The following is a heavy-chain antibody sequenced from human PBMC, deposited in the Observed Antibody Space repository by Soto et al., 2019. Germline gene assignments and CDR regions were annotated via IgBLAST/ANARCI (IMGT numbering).Heavy chain of an antibody. V-gene: IGHV3-48*02. CDR2: ISPSGSTF. CDR1: GFTFRSHG. D-gene: IGHD5-12*01. J-gene: IGHJ4*02. Sequence: EVQLVESGGDLVQPGGSLRLSCAASGFTFRSHGMIWVRRAPGKGLEWISYISPSGSTFYYAGSVKGRFTVSRDNVRTSLFLQMSSLRDEDTAVYHCARVEGPTVAAMYFDYWGQGALVTVSS. CDR3: ARVEGPTVAAMYFDY.